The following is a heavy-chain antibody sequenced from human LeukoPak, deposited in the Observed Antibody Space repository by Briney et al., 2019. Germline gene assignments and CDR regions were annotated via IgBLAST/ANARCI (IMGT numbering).Heavy chain of an antibody. CDR2: ISGSGGST. CDR3: ARAVAGPVGRGNWFDP. D-gene: IGHD6-19*01. V-gene: IGHV3-23*01. Sequence: PGGSLRLSCAASGFTFSSYAMSWVRQAPGKGLEWVSAISGSGGSTYYADSVKGRFTISRDNAKNSLYLQMNSLRAEDTALYYCARAVAGPVGRGNWFDPWGQGTLVTVSS. J-gene: IGHJ5*02. CDR1: GFTFSSYA.